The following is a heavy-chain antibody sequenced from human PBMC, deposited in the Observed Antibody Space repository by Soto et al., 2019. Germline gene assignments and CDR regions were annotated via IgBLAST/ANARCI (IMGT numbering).Heavy chain of an antibody. V-gene: IGHV1-2*04. D-gene: IGHD3-9*01. J-gene: IGHJ5*02. CDR2: INPNSGGT. CDR3: ARARILTGYYPQSWFDP. CDR1: GYTFTGYY. Sequence: ASVKVSCKASGYTFTGYYMHWVRQAPGQGLEWMGWINPNSGGTNYAQKFQGWVTMTRDTSISTAYMELSRLRSDDTAVYYCARARILTGYYPQSWFDPWGQGTLVTVSS.